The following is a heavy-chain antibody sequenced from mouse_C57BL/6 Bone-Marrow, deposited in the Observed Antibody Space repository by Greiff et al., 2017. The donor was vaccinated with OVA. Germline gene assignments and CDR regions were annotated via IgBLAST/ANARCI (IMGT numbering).Heavy chain of an antibody. CDR1: GYTFTDYE. Sequence: VKLVESGAELVRPGASVTLSCKASGYTFTDYEMHWVKQTPVHGLEWIGAIDPETGGTAYNQKFKGKAILTADKSSSTAYMELRSLTSEDSAVYYCTLTVVADYWGQDTTLSESS. CDR3: TLTVVADY. D-gene: IGHD1-1*01. V-gene: IGHV1-15*01. J-gene: IGHJ2*01. CDR2: IDPETGGT.